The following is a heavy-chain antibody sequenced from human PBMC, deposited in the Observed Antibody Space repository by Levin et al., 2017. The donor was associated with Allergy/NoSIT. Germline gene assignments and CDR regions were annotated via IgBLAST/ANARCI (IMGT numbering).Heavy chain of an antibody. Sequence: GGSLRLSCTASGFTFSGSAMHWVRQASGKGLEWVGRIRSKANNYATAYAASVKGRFNISRDDSKNTAYLQMNSLKTEDTAVYYCSTSPSGGCYWGQGTLVTVSS. D-gene: IGHD2-8*02. CDR3: STSPSGGCY. CDR1: GFTFSGSA. CDR2: IRSKANNYAT. J-gene: IGHJ4*02. V-gene: IGHV3-73*01.